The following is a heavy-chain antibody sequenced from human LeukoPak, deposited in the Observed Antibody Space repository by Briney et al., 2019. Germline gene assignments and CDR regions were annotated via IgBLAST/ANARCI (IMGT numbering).Heavy chain of an antibody. V-gene: IGHV1-2*02. J-gene: IGHJ6*03. D-gene: IGHD5-24*01. CDR1: GYTFTSYD. Sequence: ASVTVSCTASGYTFTSYDINWVRQAPGQGLEWMGWINPNSGGTNYAQKFQGRVTMTRDTSISTAYMELSRLRSDDTAVYYCARGRTTIYMDVWGKGTTVTISS. CDR3: ARGRTTIYMDV. CDR2: INPNSGGT.